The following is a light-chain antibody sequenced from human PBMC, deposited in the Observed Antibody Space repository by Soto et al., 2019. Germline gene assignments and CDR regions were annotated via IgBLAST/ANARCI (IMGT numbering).Light chain of an antibody. CDR2: EGS. Sequence: QSVLTQPASVSGSPGQSITISCTGTSSDVGSYNLVSWYQQHPGKAPKLMIYEGSKRPSGVSNRFSGSKSGYTASLTISGLQAEDAADYYCFSYAGNSVYVFGTGTKVTVL. CDR1: SSDVGSYNL. V-gene: IGLV2-23*01. CDR3: FSYAGNSVYV. J-gene: IGLJ1*01.